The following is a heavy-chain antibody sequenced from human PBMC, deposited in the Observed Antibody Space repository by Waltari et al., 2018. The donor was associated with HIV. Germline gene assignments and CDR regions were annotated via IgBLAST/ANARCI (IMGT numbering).Heavy chain of an antibody. CDR2: ISWDGDST. Sequence: EVQLVESGGVVVQPGGSLRLSCAASGFTFDDYAMHWVRQAPGKGLEWVSLISWDGDSTYYADSVKGRFTISRDNSKNSLYLQMNSLRAEDTALYYCSTYGDSEAFDIWGQGTMVTVSS. CDR3: STYGDSEAFDI. V-gene: IGHV3-43D*03. CDR1: GFTFDDYA. D-gene: IGHD4-17*01. J-gene: IGHJ3*02.